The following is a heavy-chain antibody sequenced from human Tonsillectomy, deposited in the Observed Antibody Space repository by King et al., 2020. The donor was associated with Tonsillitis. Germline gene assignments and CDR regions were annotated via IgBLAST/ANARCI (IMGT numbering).Heavy chain of an antibody. CDR2: ISYDGSNK. CDR1: GFTFSSYG. D-gene: IGHD3-3*01. CDR3: AKDKRVGGWLLSVRYCYYGLDV. Sequence: VQLVESGGGVVQPGRSLRLSCAASGFTFSSYGMHWVRQAPGKGLEWVAVISYDGSNKYYADSVKGRFTISRDNSNNTLYMQMNTLRAEDTAVYYCAKDKRVGGWLLSVRYCYYGLDVWGQGTTVTVSS. J-gene: IGHJ6*02. V-gene: IGHV3-30*18.